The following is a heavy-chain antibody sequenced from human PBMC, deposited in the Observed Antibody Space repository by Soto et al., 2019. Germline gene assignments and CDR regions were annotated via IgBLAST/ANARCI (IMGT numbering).Heavy chain of an antibody. CDR2: IIPIFGTA. Sequence: QVQLVQSGAEVKKPGSSVKVSCKASGGTFSSYGISWVRQAPGQGLEWMGGIIPIFGTANYAQKFQGRVTITADESTSTAYMELSSLRSEDTVVYYCARVGRRAAAGRYYFDYWGQGTLVTVSS. J-gene: IGHJ4*02. D-gene: IGHD6-13*01. CDR1: GGTFSSYG. CDR3: ARVGRRAAAGRYYFDY. V-gene: IGHV1-69*01.